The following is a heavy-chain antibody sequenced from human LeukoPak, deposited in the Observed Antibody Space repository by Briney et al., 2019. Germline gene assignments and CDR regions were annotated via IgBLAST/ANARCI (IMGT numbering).Heavy chain of an antibody. J-gene: IGHJ4*02. CDR3: ARGIYGPRTVLRYFDWYPSYYFDY. V-gene: IGHV4-34*01. Sequence: SETLCLTCAVYGGSFSGYYWSWIRQPPGKGLEWIGEINHSGSTNYNPSLKSRVTISVDTSKNQFSLKLSSVTAADTAVYYCARGIYGPRTVLRYFDWYPSYYFDYWGQGTLVTVSS. CDR2: INHSGST. CDR1: GGSFSGYY. D-gene: IGHD3-9*01.